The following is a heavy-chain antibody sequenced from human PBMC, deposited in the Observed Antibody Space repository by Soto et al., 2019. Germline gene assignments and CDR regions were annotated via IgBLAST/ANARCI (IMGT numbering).Heavy chain of an antibody. CDR2: ISYDGSNK. CDR1: GFTFSSYG. Sequence: QVQLVESGGGVVQPGRSLRLSCAASGFTFSSYGMHWVRQAPGKGLEWVAVISYDGSNKYYADSVKGRFTISRDNSKNTLYLQMNSLRAEDTAVYYCAKDLVRRDYDILTGYYISHYYYGMDVWGQGTTVTVSS. V-gene: IGHV3-30*18. D-gene: IGHD3-9*01. CDR3: AKDLVRRDYDILTGYYISHYYYGMDV. J-gene: IGHJ6*02.